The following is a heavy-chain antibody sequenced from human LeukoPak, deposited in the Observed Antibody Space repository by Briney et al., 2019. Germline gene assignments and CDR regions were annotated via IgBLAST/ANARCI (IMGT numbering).Heavy chain of an antibody. Sequence: GASVKVSCTASGYTFTSYGISWVRQAPGQGLEWMGWISAYNGNTNYAQKLQGRVTMTTDTSTSTAYMELRSLRSDDTAVYYCARDSWTRITIFGVVIEQYYFDYWGQGTLVTVSS. CDR2: ISAYNGNT. D-gene: IGHD3-3*01. J-gene: IGHJ4*02. V-gene: IGHV1-18*01. CDR1: GYTFTSYG. CDR3: ARDSWTRITIFGVVIEQYYFDY.